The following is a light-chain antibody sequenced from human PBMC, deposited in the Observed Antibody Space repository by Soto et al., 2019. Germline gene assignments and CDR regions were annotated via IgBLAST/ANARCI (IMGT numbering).Light chain of an antibody. CDR1: PSVTNF. Sequence: SVLTQSTATLSLSPGERATLSCRASPSVTNFLAWYQQKPGQAPRLLIYGAFNRATGIPARFSGSGSGTDFTLTISSLEPEDSAIYYCQQRNIWPPVTFGQGTRLEIK. CDR3: QQRNIWPPVT. V-gene: IGKV3-11*01. J-gene: IGKJ5*01. CDR2: GAF.